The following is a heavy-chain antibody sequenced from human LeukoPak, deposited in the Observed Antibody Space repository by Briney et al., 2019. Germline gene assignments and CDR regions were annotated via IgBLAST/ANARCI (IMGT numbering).Heavy chain of an antibody. D-gene: IGHD3-22*01. J-gene: IGHJ4*02. CDR1: GFTFSDYY. Sequence: PGGSLRLSCAASGFTFSDYYMSWIRQAPGKGLEWVSYISSGSTIYYADSVKGRFTISRDNAKNSLYLQMNSLRAEDTAVYYCARDRYYYDSSGYDYWGQGTLVTVSS. V-gene: IGHV3-11*04. CDR3: ARDRYYYDSSGYDY. CDR2: ISSGSTI.